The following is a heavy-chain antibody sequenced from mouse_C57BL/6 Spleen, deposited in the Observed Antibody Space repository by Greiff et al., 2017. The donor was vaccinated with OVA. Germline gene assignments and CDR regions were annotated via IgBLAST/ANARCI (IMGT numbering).Heavy chain of an antibody. V-gene: IGHV1-50*01. Sequence: QVQLQQPGAELVKPGASVKLSCKASGYTFTSYWMQWVKQRPGQGLEWIGEIDPSDSYTNYNQKFKGKATLTVDTSSSTAYMQLSSLTSEDSAVYYCARKDYYGSSPGYFDYWGQGTTLTVSS. J-gene: IGHJ2*01. D-gene: IGHD1-1*01. CDR2: IDPSDSYT. CDR3: ARKDYYGSSPGYFDY. CDR1: GYTFTSYW.